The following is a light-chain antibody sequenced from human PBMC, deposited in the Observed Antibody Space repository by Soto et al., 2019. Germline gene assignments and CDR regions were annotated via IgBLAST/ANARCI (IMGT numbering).Light chain of an antibody. CDR3: QQYYSTPQT. J-gene: IGKJ1*01. Sequence: EIVMTQSPATLSVSPGERATLSCRASQSVSSNLAWYQQKPGQAPRLLIYGASTRATGIPDRFSGSGSGTDFTLTISRLEPEDFAVYYCQQYYSTPQTFGQGTKVDIK. CDR2: GAS. CDR1: QSVSSN. V-gene: IGKV3D-15*01.